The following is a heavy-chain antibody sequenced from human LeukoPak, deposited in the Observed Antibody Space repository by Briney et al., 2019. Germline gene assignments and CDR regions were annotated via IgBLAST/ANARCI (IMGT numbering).Heavy chain of an antibody. Sequence: SQTLSLTCIVSGGSISSGDYYWSWIRQSPGKGLEWIGYIYDSGSTYYNPSLKSRVTISADTSKNQFSLKLSSVTAADTAVYYCARDVVRGVYMDVWGQGTTVTVSS. CDR2: IYDSGST. CDR1: GGSISSGDYY. D-gene: IGHD3-10*01. V-gene: IGHV4-30-4*01. J-gene: IGHJ6*02. CDR3: ARDVVRGVYMDV.